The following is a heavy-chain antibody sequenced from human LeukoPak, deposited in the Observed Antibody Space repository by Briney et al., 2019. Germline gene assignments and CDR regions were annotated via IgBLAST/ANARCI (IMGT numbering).Heavy chain of an antibody. CDR3: ARGSFEYSSSSVDY. V-gene: IGHV3-30-3*01. J-gene: IGHJ4*02. D-gene: IGHD6-6*01. CDR1: GFTFSSYA. Sequence: PGRSLRLSCAASGFTFSSYAMHWVRQAPGKGLEWVAVISYDGSNKYYADSVKGRFTISRDNSKNTLYLQMNSLRAEDTAVYYCARGSFEYSSSSVDYWGQGTLVTASS. CDR2: ISYDGSNK.